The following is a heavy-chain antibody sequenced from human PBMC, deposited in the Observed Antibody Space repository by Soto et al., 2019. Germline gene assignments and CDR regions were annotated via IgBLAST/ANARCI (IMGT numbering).Heavy chain of an antibody. CDR2: IVVGSGNT. V-gene: IGHV1-58*01. CDR1: GFTVTSSA. J-gene: IGHJ4*02. Sequence: QKQLVQSGPEVKKPGTSVKVSCKASGFTVTSSAVQWVRQARGQRLEWIGWIVVGSGNTYYAQKFQERVTITRDMSTSTVYMELSSLRSEDTAVYYCAADQIYDSSGYYQLPLAYWGQGTLVTVSS. CDR3: AADQIYDSSGYYQLPLAY. D-gene: IGHD3-22*01.